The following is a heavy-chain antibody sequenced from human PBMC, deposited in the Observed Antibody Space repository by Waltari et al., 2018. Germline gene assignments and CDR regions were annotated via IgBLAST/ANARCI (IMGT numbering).Heavy chain of an antibody. Sequence: EVQLLESGGGLVQTGGSLRLSCAASGFTFNKYAVNWVRQAPGKGLEWVSTITGGGGTYYSDSVRGRFTISRDSSTATVYLQMNSLRAEDTAIYYCAKDEKSGDGYIVFDDWGQGTLVTVSS. V-gene: IGHV3-23*01. CDR2: ITGGGGT. CDR1: GFTFNKYA. D-gene: IGHD5-12*01. CDR3: AKDEKSGDGYIVFDD. J-gene: IGHJ4*02.